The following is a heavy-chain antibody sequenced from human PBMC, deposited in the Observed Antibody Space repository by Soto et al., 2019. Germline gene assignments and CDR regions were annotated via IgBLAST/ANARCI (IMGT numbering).Heavy chain of an antibody. J-gene: IGHJ4*02. V-gene: IGHV4-30-4*01. CDR3: ARKDSLGVGVYSGSGRGGFDY. D-gene: IGHD3-10*01. CDR1: GGSISSGDYY. CDR2: IYYSGST. Sequence: QVQLQESGPGLVKPSQTLSLTCTVSGGSISSGDYYWSWIRQPPGKGLEWIGYIYYSGSTYYNPSLKSRVTISVGPSKNQFSLKLSSVTAADTAVYYCARKDSLGVGVYSGSGRGGFDYWGQGTLVTVSS.